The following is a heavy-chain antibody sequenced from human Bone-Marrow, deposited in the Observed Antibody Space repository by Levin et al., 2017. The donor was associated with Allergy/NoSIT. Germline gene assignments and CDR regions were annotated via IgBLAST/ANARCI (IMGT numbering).Heavy chain of an antibody. V-gene: IGHV3-74*01. J-gene: IGHJ4*02. CDR2: INSDGSST. D-gene: IGHD3-3*01. CDR3: ARGGVNYDFWSGYYPDY. CDR1: GFTFSSYW. Sequence: PGGSLRLSCAASGFTFSSYWMHWVRQAPGKGLVWVSRINSDGSSTSYADSVKGRFTISRDNAKNTLYLQMNSLRAEDTAVYYCARGGVNYDFWSGYYPDYWGQGTLVTVSS.